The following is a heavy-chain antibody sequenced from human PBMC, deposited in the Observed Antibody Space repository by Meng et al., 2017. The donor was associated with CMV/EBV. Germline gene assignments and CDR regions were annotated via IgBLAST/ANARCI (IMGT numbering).Heavy chain of an antibody. CDR3: ARAPYYDFWSGYYSYFDY. CDR2: ISAYNGNT. D-gene: IGHD3-3*01. Sequence: GESLKVSCKASGYTFTSYGISWVRQAPGQGLEWMGWISAYNGNTNYAQKLQGRVTMTTDTSTSTAYMELRSLRSDDTAVYYCARAPYYDFWSGYYSYFDYWGQGTLVTVSS. J-gene: IGHJ4*02. V-gene: IGHV1-18*01. CDR1: GYTFTSYG.